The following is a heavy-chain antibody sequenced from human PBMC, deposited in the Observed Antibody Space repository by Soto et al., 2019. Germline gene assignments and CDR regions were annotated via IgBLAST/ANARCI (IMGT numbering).Heavy chain of an antibody. D-gene: IGHD3-10*01. Sequence: SVKVSCKASGGTFSSYTISWVRQAPGQGLEWMGRIIPILGIANYAQKFQGRVTITADKSTSTAYMELSSLRSEDTAVYYCSRSPGEGWFDPWGQGTLVTVSS. CDR1: GGTFSSYT. CDR3: SRSPGEGWFDP. J-gene: IGHJ5*02. CDR2: IIPILGIA. V-gene: IGHV1-69*02.